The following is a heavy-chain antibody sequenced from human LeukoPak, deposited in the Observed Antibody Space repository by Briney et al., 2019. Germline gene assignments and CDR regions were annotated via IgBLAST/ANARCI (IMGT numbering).Heavy chain of an antibody. D-gene: IGHD6-13*01. CDR1: GYSFTSYW. CDR2: IYPSDSDT. J-gene: IGHJ4*02. Sequence: GESLKISCKGSGYSFTSYWIGWVRQMPGKGLEWMGIIYPSDSDTRYSPSFQGQVTISADKSISTAYLQWSSLKASDTAIYYRARSPFAAAGIGDNWGQGTLVTVSS. CDR3: ARSPFAAAGIGDN. V-gene: IGHV5-51*01.